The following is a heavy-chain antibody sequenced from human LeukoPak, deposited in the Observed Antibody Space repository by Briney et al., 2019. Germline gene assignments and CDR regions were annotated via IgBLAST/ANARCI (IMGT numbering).Heavy chain of an antibody. J-gene: IGHJ4*02. Sequence: GGSLRLSCSVSGFTFSTYVMHWVRQAPGKGLEYVSAISSNGDNTYYADSVKGRFTISRDNSKNTLYLQMSSLRADDTAVYYCARGGYSSGWSQGGLDYWGQGTLVTVSS. D-gene: IGHD6-19*01. CDR3: ARGGYSSGWSQGGLDY. V-gene: IGHV3-64D*06. CDR2: ISSNGDNT. CDR1: GFTFSTYV.